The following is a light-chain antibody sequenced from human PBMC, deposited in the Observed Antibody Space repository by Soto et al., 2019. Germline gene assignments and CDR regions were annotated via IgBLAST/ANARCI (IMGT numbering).Light chain of an antibody. CDR1: QGIREY. CDR3: QEFSSGPRP. J-gene: IGKJ1*01. Sequence: QMTQSPSSLSSSLGDRATITCRASQGIREYVAWYQQKPGKVPKLLIYGASTLQTGVPSRFSGSGSGTDFTLTISSLEPEDLGTYYCQEFSSGPRPFGQGTKVEIK. V-gene: IGKV1-27*01. CDR2: GAS.